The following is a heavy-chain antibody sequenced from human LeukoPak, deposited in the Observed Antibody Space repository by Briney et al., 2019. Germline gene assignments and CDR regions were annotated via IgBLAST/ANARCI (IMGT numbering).Heavy chain of an antibody. CDR3: ATHPPKVCTGGSCTDY. CDR1: GGSFSGYY. Sequence: SETLSLTCAVYGGSFSGYYWSWIRQPPGKGLEWIGEINHGGSTNYNPSLKSRATISVDMSKNQFSLKLSSVTAADTAVYYCATHPPKVCTGGSCTDYWGQGTLVTVSS. CDR2: INHGGST. J-gene: IGHJ4*02. D-gene: IGHD2-15*01. V-gene: IGHV4-34*01.